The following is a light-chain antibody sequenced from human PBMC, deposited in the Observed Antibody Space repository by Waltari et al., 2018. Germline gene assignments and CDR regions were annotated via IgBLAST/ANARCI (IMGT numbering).Light chain of an antibody. V-gene: IGKV1-8*01. Sequence: AIRMTQSPSSFSASTGDRVTITCRASQDISSYLAWYQQKPGKAPKLLIYAASTLQSGVPSRFSGSGSGTDFTFTISCLQSEDFATYYCQQYCSYPPWTFGQGTKVEIK. CDR1: QDISSY. J-gene: IGKJ1*01. CDR2: AAS. CDR3: QQYCSYPPWT.